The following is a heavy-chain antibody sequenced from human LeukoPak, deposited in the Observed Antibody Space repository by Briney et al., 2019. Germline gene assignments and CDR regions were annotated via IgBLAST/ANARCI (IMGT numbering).Heavy chain of an antibody. Sequence: ASVKVSCKASGYTFTSYGIRWVRQAPGQGLEWMGWISAYNGNTNYAQKLQGRVTMTTDTSTSTAYMELRSLRSDDTAVYYCARDFLAAAGTGSAFYIWGQGTMVTVSS. D-gene: IGHD6-13*01. J-gene: IGHJ3*02. CDR1: GYTFTSYG. V-gene: IGHV1-18*01. CDR2: ISAYNGNT. CDR3: ARDFLAAAGTGSAFYI.